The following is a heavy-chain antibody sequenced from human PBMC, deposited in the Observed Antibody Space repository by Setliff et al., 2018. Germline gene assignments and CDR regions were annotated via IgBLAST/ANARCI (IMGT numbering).Heavy chain of an antibody. V-gene: IGHV4-30-4*08. Sequence: SETLSLTCTVSGDSISSGDYFWSWIRQPPGKGLEWIAYIYHSGSAYYNPSLKSRVTMSVDTSKNQFSLHLTSVTAADTAVYYCVRDVGTSTSSDAFDVWGQGMLVTVSS. J-gene: IGHJ3*01. D-gene: IGHD1-26*01. CDR1: GDSISSGDYF. CDR3: VRDVGTSTSSDAFDV. CDR2: IYHSGSA.